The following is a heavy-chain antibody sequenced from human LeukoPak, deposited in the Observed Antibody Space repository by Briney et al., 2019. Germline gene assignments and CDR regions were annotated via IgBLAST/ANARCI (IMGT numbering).Heavy chain of an antibody. Sequence: PVKVSCKASGGTFSSYAISWVRQAPGQGLEWMGRIIPILGIANYAQKFQGRVTITADKSTSTAYMELSSLRSEDTAVYYCARGDYFDYWGQGTLVTVSS. CDR3: ARGDYFDY. CDR2: IIPILGIA. J-gene: IGHJ4*02. CDR1: GGTFSSYA. V-gene: IGHV1-69*04.